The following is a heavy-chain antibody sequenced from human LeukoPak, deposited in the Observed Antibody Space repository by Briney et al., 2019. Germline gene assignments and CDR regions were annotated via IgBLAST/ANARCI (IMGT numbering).Heavy chain of an antibody. Sequence: PGGSLRLSCAASGFTFSSDWMHRVRQAPGKGLVWVSRISTDGSSTYSAVSVKGRFTISRDNTKNTLYLQMNDLGAEDTAVYYCTRGRSPGYGYFDYWGQRTLVTVSS. CDR2: ISTDGSST. CDR1: GFTFSSDW. V-gene: IGHV3-74*01. J-gene: IGHJ4*02. D-gene: IGHD3-16*01. CDR3: TRGRSPGYGYFDY.